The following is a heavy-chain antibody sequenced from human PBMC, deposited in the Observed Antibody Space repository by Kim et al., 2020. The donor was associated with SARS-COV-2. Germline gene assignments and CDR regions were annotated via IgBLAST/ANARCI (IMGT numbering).Heavy chain of an antibody. CDR3: AKAHRPVTTAVDY. Sequence: YANSVKSRFTISRDNSKNSLYLQMNSLRTEDTALYYCAKAHRPVTTAVDYWGQGTLVTVSS. D-gene: IGHD4-17*01. J-gene: IGHJ4*02. V-gene: IGHV3-43*01.